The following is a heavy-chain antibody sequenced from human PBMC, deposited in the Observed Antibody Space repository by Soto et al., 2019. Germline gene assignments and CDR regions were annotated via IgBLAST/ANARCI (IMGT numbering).Heavy chain of an antibody. J-gene: IGHJ4*02. CDR3: VTSLNYDFWRDGGRHYYFDY. V-gene: IGHV4-4*02. Sequence: SETLSLTCAFSGGSISSSYWWNWVRQPPGKGLEWIGKIYHSGSTNYNPSLKNRVTISVDKSNNQFSLRLSSVTAADTAVYFCVTSLNYDFWRDGGRHYYFDYWGQGTLVTVSS. CDR2: IYHSGST. CDR1: GGSISSSYW. D-gene: IGHD3-3*01.